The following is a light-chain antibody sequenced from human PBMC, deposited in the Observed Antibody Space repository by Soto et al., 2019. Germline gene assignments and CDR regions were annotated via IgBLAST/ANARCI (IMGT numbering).Light chain of an antibody. J-gene: IGKJ4*01. Sequence: EIVLTQSPGTLSLSRGERVTLSCRDSQSVNSNYLACYLQNPGQAPRLLMYGASSRATGIPDRFSGGGSGTDFTLTISRLEPEDFAVYYCQQYGSSPLTFGGGTKVDIK. CDR1: QSVNSNY. CDR2: GAS. V-gene: IGKV3-20*01. CDR3: QQYGSSPLT.